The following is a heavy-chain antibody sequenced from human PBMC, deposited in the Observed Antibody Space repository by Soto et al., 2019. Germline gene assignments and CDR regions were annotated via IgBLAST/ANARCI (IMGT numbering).Heavy chain of an antibody. CDR3: ARGRQWLVRGEVDY. D-gene: IGHD6-19*01. V-gene: IGHV4-34*01. CDR1: GGSFSGYY. Sequence: PSETLSLTCAVYGGSFSGYYWSWIRQPPGKGLEWIGEINHSGSTNYNPSLKSRVTISVDTSKNKFSLKLSSVTAADTGVYYCARGRQWLVRGEVDYWGQGTLVTVSS. CDR2: INHSGST. J-gene: IGHJ4*02.